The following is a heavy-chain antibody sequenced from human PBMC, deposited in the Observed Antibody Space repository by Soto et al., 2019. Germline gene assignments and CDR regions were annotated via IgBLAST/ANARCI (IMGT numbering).Heavy chain of an antibody. CDR1: GYTFTSYA. Sequence: QVQLVQSGAEVKKPGASVKVSCKASGYTFTSYAMHWVRQAPGQRLEWMGWINAGNGNTKYSQKFQGRVTITRDTXARDAYMELGSLRAEDTAVNYCARTYYDILTGLDYWGQGTLVTVSS. CDR2: INAGNGNT. CDR3: ARTYYDILTGLDY. D-gene: IGHD3-9*01. V-gene: IGHV1-3*01. J-gene: IGHJ4*02.